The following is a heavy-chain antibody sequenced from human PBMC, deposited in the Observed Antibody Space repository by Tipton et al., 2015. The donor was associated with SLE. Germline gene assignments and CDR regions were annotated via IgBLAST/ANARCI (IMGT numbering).Heavy chain of an antibody. V-gene: IGHV3-48*03. D-gene: IGHD2-2*01. Sequence: SLRLSCAASGFTFSSYEMNWVRPAPGKGLEWVAYISADDNTIHYADSVKGRFSISRDNAKNSLYLQMNSLRAEDTAVYYCAKDSLGSPNEDYGMDVWGQGTTVTVSS. CDR1: GFTFSSYE. J-gene: IGHJ6*02. CDR2: ISADDNTI. CDR3: AKDSLGSPNEDYGMDV.